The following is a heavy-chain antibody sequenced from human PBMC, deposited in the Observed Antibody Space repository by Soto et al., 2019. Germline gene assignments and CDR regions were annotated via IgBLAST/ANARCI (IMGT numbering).Heavy chain of an antibody. V-gene: IGHV1-69*01. CDR1: GGTFSSNA. Sequence: QVQLVQSGAEVKKPGSSVKVSCKASGGTFSSNAISWVRQAPGQGLEWMGGIIPIFGTANYAQKFQGRVTITADESTSTAYMELSSLRSEDTAVYYCARDGQWLDKYYFDYWGQGTLVTVSS. CDR2: IIPIFGTA. CDR3: ARDGQWLDKYYFDY. D-gene: IGHD6-19*01. J-gene: IGHJ4*02.